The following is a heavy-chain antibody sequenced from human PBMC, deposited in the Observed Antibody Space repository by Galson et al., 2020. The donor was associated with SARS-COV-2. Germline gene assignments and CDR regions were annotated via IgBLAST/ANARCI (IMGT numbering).Heavy chain of an antibody. CDR2: FHTEDGEI. D-gene: IGHD3-10*01. CDR1: GYTLTALS. Sequence: GESLKISCKVSGYTLTALSMHWVRPATGKGLEWMGGFHTEDGEIVYAQSFQGRLILTEDTSTDKAYMELSSLRPEDTAVYYCAILGFGYAFEMWGQGTVVTVSS. CDR3: AILGFGYAFEM. V-gene: IGHV1-24*01. J-gene: IGHJ3*02.